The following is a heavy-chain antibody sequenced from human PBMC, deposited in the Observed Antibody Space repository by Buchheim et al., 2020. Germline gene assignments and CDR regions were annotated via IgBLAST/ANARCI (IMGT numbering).Heavy chain of an antibody. D-gene: IGHD2-15*01. V-gene: IGHV4-59*01. CDR2: IFYSGST. J-gene: IGHJ4*02. Sequence: QVQLQESGPGLVKPSETLSLTCSVSGGSISSYHWSWIWQPPGKGLEWIGYIFYSGSTNYNPSLKSRVTISVDTSKNHFYLKLSSVTAADTAVYYCARGYCSGGSCYVFDYWGQGT. CDR1: GGSISSYH. CDR3: ARGYCSGGSCYVFDY.